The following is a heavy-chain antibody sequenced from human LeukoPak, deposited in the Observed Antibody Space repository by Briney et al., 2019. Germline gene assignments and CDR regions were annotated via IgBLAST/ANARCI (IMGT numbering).Heavy chain of an antibody. D-gene: IGHD6-6*01. CDR3: ARERSIAARPFDY. CDR1: GFTFSSYG. J-gene: IGHJ4*02. V-gene: IGHV3-30*02. Sequence: GGSLRLSCAASGFTFSSYGMHWVRQAPGKGLEWVAFIRYDGSNKYYADSVKGRFTISRDNSKNTLYLQMNSLRAKDTAVYYCARERSIAARPFDYWGQGTLVTVSS. CDR2: IRYDGSNK.